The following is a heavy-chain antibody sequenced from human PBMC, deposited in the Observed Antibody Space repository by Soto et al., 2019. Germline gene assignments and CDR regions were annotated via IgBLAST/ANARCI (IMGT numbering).Heavy chain of an antibody. J-gene: IGHJ5*02. CDR3: ARAPQAKGENWFDP. Sequence: KPSETLSLTCTVSGGSISSGGYYWSWIRQHPGKGLEWIGYIYYSGSTYYNPSLKSRVTISVDTSKNQFSLKLSSVTAADTAVYYCARAPQAKGENWFDPWGQGTLVTVSS. CDR1: GGSISSGGYY. CDR2: IYYSGST. V-gene: IGHV4-31*03. D-gene: IGHD2-21*01.